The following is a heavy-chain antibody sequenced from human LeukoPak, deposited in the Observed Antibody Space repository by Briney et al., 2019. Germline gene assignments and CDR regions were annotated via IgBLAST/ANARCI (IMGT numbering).Heavy chain of an antibody. Sequence: SQTLSLTCTVSGGSLSSGGYYWSWIRQPPGKGLEWIGYIYHSGSTYYNPSLKSRVTISVDRSKNQFSLKLSSVTAADTAVYYCARGSYQLLSDAFDIWGQGTMVTVSS. J-gene: IGHJ3*02. V-gene: IGHV4-30-2*01. CDR3: ARGSYQLLSDAFDI. D-gene: IGHD2-2*01. CDR1: GGSLSSGGYY. CDR2: IYHSGST.